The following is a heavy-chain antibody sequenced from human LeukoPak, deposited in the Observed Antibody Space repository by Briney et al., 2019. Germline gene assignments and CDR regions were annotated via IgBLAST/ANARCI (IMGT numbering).Heavy chain of an antibody. CDR1: GGSISSGGYS. Sequence: SQTLSLTCAVSGGSISSGGYSWSWIRQPPGKGLEWIGYIYHSGSTYYNPSLKSRVTISVDRSKNQFSLKLSSVTAADTAVYLCARVTGYSYAFFDYWGQGTLVTVSS. CDR2: IYHSGST. CDR3: ARVTGYSYAFFDY. V-gene: IGHV4-30-2*01. D-gene: IGHD5-18*01. J-gene: IGHJ4*02.